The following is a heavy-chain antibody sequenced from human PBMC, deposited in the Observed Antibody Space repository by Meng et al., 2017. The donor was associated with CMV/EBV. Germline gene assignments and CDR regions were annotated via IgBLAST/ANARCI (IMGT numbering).Heavy chain of an antibody. Sequence: GGSLRLSCAASGFTFSSYAMSWVRQAPGKGLEWVSVIYSGGSSTYYADSVKGRFTISRDNSKNTLYLQMNSLRAEDTAVYYCARTDCSSTSCPKYYFDYWGQGTLVTVSS. CDR3: ARTDCSSTSCPKYYFDY. J-gene: IGHJ4*02. CDR1: GFTFSSYA. CDR2: IYSGGSST. V-gene: IGHV3-23*03. D-gene: IGHD2-2*01.